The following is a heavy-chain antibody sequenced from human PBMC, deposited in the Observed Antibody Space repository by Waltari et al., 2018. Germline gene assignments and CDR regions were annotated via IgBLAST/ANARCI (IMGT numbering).Heavy chain of an antibody. V-gene: IGHV3-74*01. CDR3: ARVATKTYSSPVPGRPYYYGMDV. Sequence: EEQLVESGGGLAQPGESLRLSCAASGFTFSRYWMAWVRQAPGKGLVWVSRINSDGSTTTDADSVKGRFTISRDNGKNTLYVQMNRLRAEDTAVYYCARVATKTYSSPVPGRPYYYGMDVWGQGTTVTVSS. D-gene: IGHD3-22*01. CDR2: INSDGSTT. CDR1: GFTFSRYW. J-gene: IGHJ6*02.